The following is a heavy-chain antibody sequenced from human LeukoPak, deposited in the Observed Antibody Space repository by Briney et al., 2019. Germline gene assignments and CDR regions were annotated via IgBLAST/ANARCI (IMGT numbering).Heavy chain of an antibody. V-gene: IGHV3-74*01. Sequence: PGGSLRLSCAASGFTFSSYWMHWVRQAPGKGLVGVSRINSDGSSTSYADSVKGRFTISRDNAKNTLYLQMNSLRAEDTAVYYCARVFPYRATVTNYWGQGTLVTVSS. CDR3: ARVFPYRATVTNY. CDR1: GFTFSSYW. J-gene: IGHJ4*02. D-gene: IGHD4-17*01. CDR2: INSDGSST.